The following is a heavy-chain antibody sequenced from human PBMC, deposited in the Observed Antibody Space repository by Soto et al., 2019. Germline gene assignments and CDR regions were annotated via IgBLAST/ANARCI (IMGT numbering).Heavy chain of an antibody. CDR2: IIPIFGTA. D-gene: IGHD3-22*01. CDR3: ARGKTYYYDSSGYYSRYYYGMDV. J-gene: IGHJ6*02. CDR1: GGTFSSYA. Sequence: QVQLVQSGAEVKKPGSSVKVSCKASGGTFSSYAISWVRQAPGQGLEWMGGIIPIFGTANYGQKFQGRVTITADESTSTAYMELSSLRSEDTAVYYCARGKTYYYDSSGYYSRYYYGMDVWGQGTTVTVSS. V-gene: IGHV1-69*01.